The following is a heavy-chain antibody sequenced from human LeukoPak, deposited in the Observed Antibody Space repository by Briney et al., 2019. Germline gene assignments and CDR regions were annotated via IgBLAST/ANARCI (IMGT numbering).Heavy chain of an antibody. V-gene: IGHV4-39*01. CDR1: GGSISSSSYY. CDR3: ARLYYDSSGYYYFDY. J-gene: IGHJ4*02. CDR2: IYYSGST. D-gene: IGHD3-22*01. Sequence: SETLSLTCTVSGGSISSSSYYWGWIRQPPGKGLEWIGSIYYSGSTYYNPSLKSRVTISVDTPKNQFSLKLSSVTAADTAVYYCARLYYDSSGYYYFDYWGQGTLVTVSS.